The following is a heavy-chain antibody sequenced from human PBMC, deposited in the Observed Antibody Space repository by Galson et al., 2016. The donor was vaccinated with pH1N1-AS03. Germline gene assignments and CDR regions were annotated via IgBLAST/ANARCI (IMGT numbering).Heavy chain of an antibody. D-gene: IGHD1-26*01. CDR2: IYFTGST. CDR1: GASITSAGYY. Sequence: TLSITCTVSGASITSAGYYWSWIRQYPGKGLEWAGHIYFTGSTYYNPSLKSRLTISLDTSKNHFSLKLTSVTAADTAFYYCARATWWELPYFDYWGQGTLVTVSS. J-gene: IGHJ4*02. CDR3: ARATWWELPYFDY. V-gene: IGHV4-31*03.